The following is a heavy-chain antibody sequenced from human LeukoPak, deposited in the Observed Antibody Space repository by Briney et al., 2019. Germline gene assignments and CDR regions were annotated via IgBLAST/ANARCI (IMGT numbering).Heavy chain of an antibody. Sequence: GASVKVSCKASGYTFTGYYMHWVRQAPGQGLEWMGWINPNSGGTNYAQKFQGRGTMPRDTSISTAHMELSRLRSDDTAVYYCAKARFLEWSDAFDIWGQGTMVTVSS. J-gene: IGHJ3*02. V-gene: IGHV1-2*02. CDR3: AKARFLEWSDAFDI. CDR2: INPNSGGT. D-gene: IGHD3-3*01. CDR1: GYTFTGYY.